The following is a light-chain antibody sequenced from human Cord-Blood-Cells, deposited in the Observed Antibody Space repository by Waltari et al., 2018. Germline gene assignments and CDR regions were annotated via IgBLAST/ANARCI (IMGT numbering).Light chain of an antibody. CDR2: DVS. Sequence: QSALTQPASVSGSPGQSLPLSCTGTRSHVGGYTHVSWYQQHPGKAPKLMIYDVSKRPSGVSNRFAGSKSGNTASLTISGLQAEDEADYYCSSYTSSSTPVVFGGGTNLTVL. CDR3: SSYTSSSTPVV. V-gene: IGLV2-14*01. J-gene: IGLJ2*01. CDR1: RSHVGGYTH.